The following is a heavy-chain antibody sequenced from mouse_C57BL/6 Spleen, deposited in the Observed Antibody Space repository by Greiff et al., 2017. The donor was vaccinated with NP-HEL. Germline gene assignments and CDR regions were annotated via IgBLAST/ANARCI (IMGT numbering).Heavy chain of an antibody. CDR3: ARKFYYYGSSPPFDY. CDR2: INPSNGGT. Sequence: QVQLQQSGTELVKPGASVKLSCKASGYTFTSYWMHWVKQRPGQGLEWIGNINPSNGGTNYNEKFKSKATLTVDKSSSTAYMQLSSLTSEDSAVYYCARKFYYYGSSPPFDYWGQGTTLTVSS. V-gene: IGHV1-53*01. J-gene: IGHJ2*01. CDR1: GYTFTSYW. D-gene: IGHD1-1*01.